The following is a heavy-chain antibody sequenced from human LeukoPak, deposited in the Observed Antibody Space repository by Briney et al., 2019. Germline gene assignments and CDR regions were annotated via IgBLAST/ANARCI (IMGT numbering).Heavy chain of an antibody. Sequence: ASVKVSCKASGSTFTSYYMHWVRRAPGQGLEWMGIINPSGGSTSYAQKFQGRVTMTRDTSTSTVYMELSSLRSEDTAVYYCARDGNIVVVPAAISYYYYGMDVWGQGTTVTVSS. V-gene: IGHV1-46*01. J-gene: IGHJ6*02. CDR3: ARDGNIVVVPAAISYYYYGMDV. D-gene: IGHD2-2*01. CDR2: INPSGGST. CDR1: GSTFTSYY.